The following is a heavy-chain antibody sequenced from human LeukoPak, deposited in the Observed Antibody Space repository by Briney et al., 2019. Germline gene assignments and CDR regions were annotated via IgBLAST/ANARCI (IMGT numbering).Heavy chain of an antibody. D-gene: IGHD1-26*01. CDR2: MNPNSGNT. V-gene: IGHV1-8*01. J-gene: IGHJ4*02. CDR1: GYTFTSYD. Sequence: ASVKVSCKASGYTFTSYDINWVRQATGQGLEWMGWMNPNSGNTGYAQKFQGRVTMTRNTSISTAYMELSSLRSEDTAVYYCARFGVGATGIDYRGQGTLVTVSS. CDR3: ARFGVGATGIDY.